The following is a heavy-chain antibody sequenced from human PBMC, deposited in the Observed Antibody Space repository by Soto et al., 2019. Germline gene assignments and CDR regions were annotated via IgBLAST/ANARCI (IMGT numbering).Heavy chain of an antibody. CDR2: INPNSGGT. CDR3: AXHFYHYDSSGYEYYYYGMEV. CDR1: GYTFTGYY. J-gene: IGHJ6*02. D-gene: IGHD3-22*01. V-gene: IGHV1-2*07. Sequence: ASVKVSCKASGYTFTGYYMHWVRQAPGQGLEWRGWINPNSGGTNYARKVQCRVTISRDTSISTANMELSSQRSDESAVYYCAXHFYHYDSSGYEYYYYGMEVSDQGTTFNVSS.